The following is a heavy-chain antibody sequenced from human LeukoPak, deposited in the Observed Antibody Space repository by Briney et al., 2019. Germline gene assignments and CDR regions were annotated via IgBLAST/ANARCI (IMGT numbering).Heavy chain of an antibody. CDR1: GGAISSSSYY. V-gene: IGHV4-39*07. Sequence: SETLSLTCTVSGGAISSSSYYWSWIRQPPGKGLEWIGSIYYSGTTYYNPSLKSRVTISVDTPKNQFSLKLSSVTAADTAVYYCARLYSGSYYYFDYWGQGTLVTVSS. J-gene: IGHJ4*02. CDR2: IYYSGTT. D-gene: IGHD1-26*01. CDR3: ARLYSGSYYYFDY.